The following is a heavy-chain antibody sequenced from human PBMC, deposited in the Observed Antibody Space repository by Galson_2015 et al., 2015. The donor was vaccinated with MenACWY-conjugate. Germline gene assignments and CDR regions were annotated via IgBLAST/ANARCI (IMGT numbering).Heavy chain of an antibody. Sequence: SLRLSCAASGLTFSNYAMSWVRQAPGKGLAWVSGISGRTGSTYYADSVKGRLTISRDNPKNTLYLQMNSLRVEDTAIYYCARYRLDTSATTDFWGQGTLVTVSS. J-gene: IGHJ4*02. CDR3: ARYRLDTSATTDF. D-gene: IGHD6-19*01. V-gene: IGHV3-23*01. CDR1: GLTFSNYA. CDR2: ISGRTGST.